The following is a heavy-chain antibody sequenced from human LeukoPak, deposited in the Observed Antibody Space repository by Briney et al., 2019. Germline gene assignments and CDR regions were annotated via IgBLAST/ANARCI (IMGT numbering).Heavy chain of an antibody. CDR3: ARRRDYYDSSGYPFDY. Sequence: SETLSLTCTVSGGSTSSSSYYWGWIRQPPGKGLEWIGSIYYSGSTYYNPSLKSRVTISVDTSKNQFSLKLSSVTAADTAVYYCARRRDYYDSSGYPFDYWGQGTLVTVSS. J-gene: IGHJ4*02. V-gene: IGHV4-39*07. CDR2: IYYSGST. D-gene: IGHD3-22*01. CDR1: GGSTSSSSYY.